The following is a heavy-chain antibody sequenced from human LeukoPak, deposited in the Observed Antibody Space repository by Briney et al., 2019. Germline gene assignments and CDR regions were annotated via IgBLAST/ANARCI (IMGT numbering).Heavy chain of an antibody. CDR3: AKGHCSSTSCYTAGYYYYYGMDV. CDR1: GFTFSSYA. D-gene: IGHD2-2*02. J-gene: IGHJ6*04. Sequence: GGSLRLSCAASGFTFSSYAMSWVRQAPGKGLEWVSAISGSGGSTYYADSVKGRFTISRGNSKNTLYLQMNSLRAEDTAVYYCAKGHCSSTSCYTAGYYYYYGMDVWGKGTTVTVSS. CDR2: ISGSGGST. V-gene: IGHV3-23*01.